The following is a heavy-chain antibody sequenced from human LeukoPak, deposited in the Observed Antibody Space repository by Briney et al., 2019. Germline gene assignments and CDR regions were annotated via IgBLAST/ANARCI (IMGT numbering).Heavy chain of an antibody. J-gene: IGHJ3*02. CDR1: GGSINSGGYY. CDR3: ARYCSGGSCYPDAFDI. V-gene: IGHV4-31*03. D-gene: IGHD2-15*01. Sequence: ASETLSLTCTVSGGSINSGGYYCSWIRQHPGKGLEGIGFIYYSGSTYYNPSLKSRVTISVDTSKNQFSLKLSSVTAADTAVYYCARYCSGGSCYPDAFDIWGQGTMVTVSS. CDR2: IYYSGST.